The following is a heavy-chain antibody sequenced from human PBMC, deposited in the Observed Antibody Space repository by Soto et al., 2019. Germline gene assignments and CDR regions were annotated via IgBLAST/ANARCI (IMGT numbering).Heavy chain of an antibody. CDR2: IYYSGST. Sequence: QVQLQESGPGLVKPSQTLSLTCTVSGGSISSGGYYWSWIRQHPGKGLEWIGYIYYSGSTYYNPSLKSRVTRSVDTSKNQFSLKLSSVTAADTAVYYCARAKTLYYYDSSGRFDYWGQGTLVTVSS. V-gene: IGHV4-31*03. CDR3: ARAKTLYYYDSSGRFDY. CDR1: GGSISSGGYY. J-gene: IGHJ4*02. D-gene: IGHD3-22*01.